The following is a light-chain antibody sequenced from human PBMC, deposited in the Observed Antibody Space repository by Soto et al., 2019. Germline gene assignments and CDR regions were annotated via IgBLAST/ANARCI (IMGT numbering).Light chain of an antibody. CDR2: STN. V-gene: IGLV1-47*02. Sequence: QSVLTQPPSASGTPGQRVTISCSGSTSNIGTNYVYWYQQLPGTAPRLLMYSTNKRPSGVPDRFSGSKSGTSAFPAITGLRSEDEANYYCAAWDDSLSGPVFGGGTKLTVL. CDR3: AAWDDSLSGPV. J-gene: IGLJ2*01. CDR1: TSNIGTNY.